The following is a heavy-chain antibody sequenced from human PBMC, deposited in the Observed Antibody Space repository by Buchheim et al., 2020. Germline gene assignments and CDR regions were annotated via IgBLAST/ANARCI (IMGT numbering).Heavy chain of an antibody. CDR2: IIPIFGTA. Sequence: QVQLVQSGAEVKKPGSSVKVSCKASGGTFSSYAISWVRQAPGQGLEWMGGIIPIFGTANYAQKFQGRVTITADESTSPAYMELSSLRSEDTAVYYCARGGYSSSPDEGDYYYYGMDVWGQGTT. CDR1: GGTFSSYA. V-gene: IGHV1-69*01. CDR3: ARGGYSSSPDEGDYYYYGMDV. D-gene: IGHD6-13*01. J-gene: IGHJ6*02.